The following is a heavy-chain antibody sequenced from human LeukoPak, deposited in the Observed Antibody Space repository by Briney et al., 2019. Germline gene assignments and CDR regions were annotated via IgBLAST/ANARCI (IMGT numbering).Heavy chain of an antibody. CDR1: GGSISSYY. D-gene: IGHD3-22*01. V-gene: IGHV4-59*01. CDR3: ARVAYYYDSSGYYGEYYFDY. Sequence: SETLSLTCTVSGGSISSYYWSWIRQPPGKGLEWIGYIYYSGSTNYNPSLKSRVTISVDTSKNQFSLNLSSVTAADTAVYYCARVAYYYDSSGYYGEYYFDYWGQGTLVTVSS. J-gene: IGHJ4*02. CDR2: IYYSGST.